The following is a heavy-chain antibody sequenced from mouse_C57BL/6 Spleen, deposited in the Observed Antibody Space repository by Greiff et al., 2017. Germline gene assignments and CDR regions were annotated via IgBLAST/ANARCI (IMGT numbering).Heavy chain of an antibody. V-gene: IGHV1-69*01. CDR3: ARDEHYYYGPWFAI. J-gene: IGHJ3*01. CDR1: GYTFTSYW. D-gene: IGHD1-1*01. Sequence: QVQLQQPGAELVMPGASVKLSCKASGYTFTSYWMHWVKQRPGQGLEWIGEIDPSDSYTNYNQKFKGKSTLTADKSSSTAYMKLSSLTSEDSAVYYWARDEHYYYGPWFAIWYRGHVVTVSA. CDR2: IDPSDSYT.